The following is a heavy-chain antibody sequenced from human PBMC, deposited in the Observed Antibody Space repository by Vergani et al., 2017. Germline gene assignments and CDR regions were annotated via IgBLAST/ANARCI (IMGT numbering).Heavy chain of an antibody. V-gene: IGHV4-34*01. J-gene: IGHJ6*02. CDR3: ARGLTVVVVAATRGMAV. D-gene: IGHD2-15*01. CDR2: INHSGST. CDR1: GGSFSGYY. Sequence: QVQLQQWGAGLLKPSETLSLTCAVYGGSFSGYYWSWIRQPPGKGLEWIGEINHSGSTNYNPSLKSRVTISVDTSKNQFSLKLSSVTAADTAVYYCARGLTVVVVAATRGMAVWGQGTTVTVSS.